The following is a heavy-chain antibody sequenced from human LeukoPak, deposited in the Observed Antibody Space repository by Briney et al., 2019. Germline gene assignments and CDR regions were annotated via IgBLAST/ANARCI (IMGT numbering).Heavy chain of an antibody. D-gene: IGHD3-22*01. V-gene: IGHV4-34*01. CDR1: GGSFSGYY. J-gene: IGHJ4*02. Sequence: PSETLSLTCAVYGGSFSGYYWSWIRQPPGKGLEWIGEISHSGNINYNPSLKSRVIISLDTSKAQFSLKLSSVTAADSAVYYCARPGDTSGYFFYLDYWGQGIPVTVSS. CDR2: ISHSGNI. CDR3: ARPGDTSGYFFYLDY.